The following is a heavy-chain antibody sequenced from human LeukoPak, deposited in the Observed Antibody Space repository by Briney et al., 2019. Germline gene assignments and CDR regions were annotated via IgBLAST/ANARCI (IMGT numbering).Heavy chain of an antibody. CDR1: GGSISSYY. D-gene: IGHD3-10*01. CDR2: IYYSGST. Sequence: SETLSLTCTVSGGSISSYYWSWIRQPPGKGLEWIGYIYYSGSTNYNPSLKSRVTISVDTSKNQFSLRLSSVTAADTAVYYCARQGENWFDPWGQGTLVTVSS. CDR3: ARQGENWFDP. V-gene: IGHV4-59*08. J-gene: IGHJ5*02.